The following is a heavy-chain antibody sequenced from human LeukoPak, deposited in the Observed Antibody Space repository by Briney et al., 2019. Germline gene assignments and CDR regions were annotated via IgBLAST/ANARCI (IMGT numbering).Heavy chain of an antibody. Sequence: PGGSLRLSCAASGFTVSNNYMSWVRQAPGKGLGWVSVIYSGGNTYYTDSVKGRFTISRDKFKNTLYLQMNSLRAEDTAVYYCARDGCSTTSCYADWGQGTLVTVSS. CDR1: GFTVSNNY. J-gene: IGHJ4*02. D-gene: IGHD2-2*01. V-gene: IGHV3-53*01. CDR3: ARDGCSTTSCYAD. CDR2: IYSGGNT.